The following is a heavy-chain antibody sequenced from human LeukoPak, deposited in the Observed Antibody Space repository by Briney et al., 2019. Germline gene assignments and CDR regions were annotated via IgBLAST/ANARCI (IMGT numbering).Heavy chain of an antibody. Sequence: ASVKVSCKASGYTFTSYYMHWVRQAPGQGLEWMGIISPSGGSTSYAQKFQGRVTMTRDTSTSTVCMELSSLRSEDTAVYYCARGLVYYYDSSGYYYYFDYWGQGTLVTVSS. CDR3: ARGLVYYYDSSGYYYYFDY. CDR1: GYTFTSYY. V-gene: IGHV1-46*01. D-gene: IGHD3-22*01. CDR2: ISPSGGST. J-gene: IGHJ4*02.